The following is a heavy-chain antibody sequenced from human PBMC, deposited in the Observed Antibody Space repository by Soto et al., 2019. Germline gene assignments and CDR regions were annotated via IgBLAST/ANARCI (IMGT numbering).Heavy chain of an antibody. Sequence: GGSLRLSCAASGFTFSSYWMHWVRQAPGKGLVWVSRINSDGSSTSYADSVKGRFTITRDNAKNTLYLQMNSLRAEDTAVYYCARGSITIFGVVIGEYFQHWGQGTLVTVSS. CDR1: GFTFSSYW. J-gene: IGHJ1*01. CDR2: INSDGSST. D-gene: IGHD3-3*01. CDR3: ARGSITIFGVVIGEYFQH. V-gene: IGHV3-74*01.